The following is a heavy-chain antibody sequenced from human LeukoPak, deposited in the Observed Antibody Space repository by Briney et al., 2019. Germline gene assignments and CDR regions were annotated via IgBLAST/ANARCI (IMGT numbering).Heavy chain of an antibody. CDR2: MNPNSGNT. J-gene: IGHJ4*02. CDR1: GYTFTSYD. D-gene: IGHD4-17*01. Sequence: ASVKVSCKASGYTFTSYDINWVRQATGQGLEWMGWMNPNSGNTGYAQKFQGRVTMTRNTSISTAYMELSSLRSEDTAVYYCARGLWDYGDYEGYYFDYWGQGTLVTVSS. V-gene: IGHV1-8*01. CDR3: ARGLWDYGDYEGYYFDY.